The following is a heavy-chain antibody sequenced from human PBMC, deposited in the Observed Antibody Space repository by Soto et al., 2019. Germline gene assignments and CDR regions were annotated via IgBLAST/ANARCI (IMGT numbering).Heavy chain of an antibody. V-gene: IGHV4-34*01. J-gene: IGHJ4*02. CDR2: INHSGST. Sequence: TLSLTCAVYGGSFSGYYWSWIRQPPGKGLEWIGEINHSGSTNYNPSLKSRVTISVDTSKNQFSLKLSSVTAADTAVYYCARALVPAASSKKYFDYWGQGTLVTVSS. D-gene: IGHD2-2*01. CDR1: GGSFSGYY. CDR3: ARALVPAASSKKYFDY.